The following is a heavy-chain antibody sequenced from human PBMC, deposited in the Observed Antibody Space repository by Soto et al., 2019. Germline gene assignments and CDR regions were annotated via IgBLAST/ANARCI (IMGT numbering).Heavy chain of an antibody. Sequence: ASVKVSCKASGYTFTGYYMHWVRQAPGQGLEWMGWINPNSGGTNYAQKFQGWVTMTRDTSISTAYMELSRLRSDDTAVYYCARGGGDCSGGSCYPGPYWGQGTLVTVSS. CDR3: ARGGGDCSGGSCYPGPY. CDR1: GYTFTGYY. V-gene: IGHV1-2*04. J-gene: IGHJ4*02. D-gene: IGHD2-15*01. CDR2: INPNSGGT.